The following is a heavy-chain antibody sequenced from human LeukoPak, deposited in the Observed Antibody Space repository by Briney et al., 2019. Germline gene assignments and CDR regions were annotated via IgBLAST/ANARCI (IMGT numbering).Heavy chain of an antibody. D-gene: IGHD1-7*01. CDR3: ARDGPVTGTYYFDY. Sequence: GASVKVSCKASGYTFTGYYMHWVRQAPGQGLEWMGWINPNSGDTNYAQRFQGRVTMTRDTSISTAYMELSRLTSDDTAVYYCARDGPVTGTYYFDYWGQGTLVTVSS. J-gene: IGHJ4*02. CDR1: GYTFTGYY. CDR2: INPNSGDT. V-gene: IGHV1-2*02.